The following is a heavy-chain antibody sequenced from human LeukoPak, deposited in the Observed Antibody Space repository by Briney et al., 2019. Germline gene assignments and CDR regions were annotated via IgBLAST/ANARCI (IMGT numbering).Heavy chain of an antibody. V-gene: IGHV1-69*13. CDR2: IIPIFGTA. J-gene: IGHJ6*03. CDR3: ARRASVGRVRRGTMVRGVTSSDYYYYYMDV. D-gene: IGHD3-10*01. CDR1: GGTFSSYA. Sequence: GASVKVSCKASGGTFSSYAISWVRQAPGRGLEWMGGIIPIFGTANYAQKFQGRVTITADESTSTAYMELSSLRSEDTAVYYCARRASVGRVRRGTMVRGVTSSDYYYYYMDVWGKGTTVTISS.